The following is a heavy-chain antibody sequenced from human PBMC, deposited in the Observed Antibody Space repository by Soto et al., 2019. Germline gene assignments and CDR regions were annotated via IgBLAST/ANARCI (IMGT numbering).Heavy chain of an antibody. CDR3: ARHVVFGDYSYYHYGKAF. CDR2: IYPGDSDT. Sequence: PGESLKISCKGSGYSFTSYWIGWVRQMPGKGLEWMGIIYPGDSDTRYSPSFQGQVTISADKSIRTAYLQWSSLKASDTAMYYCARHVVFGDYSYYHYGKAFCGQGTTVTVSS. CDR1: GYSFTSYW. J-gene: IGHJ6*02. V-gene: IGHV5-51*01. D-gene: IGHD4-17*01.